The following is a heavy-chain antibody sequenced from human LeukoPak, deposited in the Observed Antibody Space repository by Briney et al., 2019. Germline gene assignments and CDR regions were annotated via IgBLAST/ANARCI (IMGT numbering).Heavy chain of an antibody. D-gene: IGHD3-10*01. V-gene: IGHV4-34*01. Sequence: PSETLSLTCAVYGGSFSGYYWSWIRQPPGEGLEWIGEINHSGSTNYNPSLKGRVTISVDTSKNQFSLKLSSVTAADTAVYYCARGRGTMVRGVPRRGMDVWGKGTTVTVSS. CDR1: GGSFSGYY. CDR2: INHSGST. CDR3: ARGRGTMVRGVPRRGMDV. J-gene: IGHJ6*04.